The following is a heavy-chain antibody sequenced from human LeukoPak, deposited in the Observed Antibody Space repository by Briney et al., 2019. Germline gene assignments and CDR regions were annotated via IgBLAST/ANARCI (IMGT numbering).Heavy chain of an antibody. CDR1: GFPFSSYG. J-gene: IGHJ4*02. CDR2: ISFDGKTK. Sequence: GGFLRLSCAASGFPFSSYGMHWVRQAPGKGLEWVAVISFDGKTKYYRDSVKGRFTISRDNSKNTLYLEMNSLRAEDTAVYFCAKEMSSSNIDHCGQGTLVTVSS. CDR3: AKEMSSSNIDH. V-gene: IGHV3-30*18. D-gene: IGHD2-2*01.